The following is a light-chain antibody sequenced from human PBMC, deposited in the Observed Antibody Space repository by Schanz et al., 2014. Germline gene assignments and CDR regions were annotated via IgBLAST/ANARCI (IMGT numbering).Light chain of an antibody. Sequence: QSALTQPPSASGSPGQSVTISCTGTSSDDGGYNYVSWYQQHPGKAPKLMIYEVSKRPSGVPDRFSGSKSGNTASLTVSGLQAEDEADYYCSSYAGSNLWVFGGGTKLTVL. J-gene: IGLJ3*02. V-gene: IGLV2-8*01. CDR1: SSDDGGYNY. CDR2: EVS. CDR3: SSYAGSNLWV.